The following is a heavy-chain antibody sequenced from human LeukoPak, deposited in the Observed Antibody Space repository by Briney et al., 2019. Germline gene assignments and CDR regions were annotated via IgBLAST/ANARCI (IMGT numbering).Heavy chain of an antibody. CDR2: ISAYNGNT. J-gene: IGHJ5*02. CDR3: ARDQWLVARFDP. Sequence: ASVKVSCKASGYTFTSYGISWVRQAPGQGLEWMGWISAYNGNTNYAQKLRGRVTMTTDTSTGTAYMELRSLRSDDTAVYYCARDQWLVARFDPWGQGTLVTVSS. D-gene: IGHD6-19*01. V-gene: IGHV1-18*01. CDR1: GYTFTSYG.